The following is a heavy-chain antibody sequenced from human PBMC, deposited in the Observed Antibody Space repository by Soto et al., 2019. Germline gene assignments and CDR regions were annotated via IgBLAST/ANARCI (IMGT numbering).Heavy chain of an antibody. Sequence: GGTLRLSCAASGFTFSSYSMNWVRQAPGKGLEWVSSISSGSSYIYYADSVKGRFTISRDNAKNSLYLQMNSLRAEDTAVYYCARGSSSSWYVSYWGQGTLVTVSS. D-gene: IGHD6-13*01. J-gene: IGHJ4*02. V-gene: IGHV3-21*01. CDR1: GFTFSSYS. CDR2: ISSGSSYI. CDR3: ARGSSSSWYVSY.